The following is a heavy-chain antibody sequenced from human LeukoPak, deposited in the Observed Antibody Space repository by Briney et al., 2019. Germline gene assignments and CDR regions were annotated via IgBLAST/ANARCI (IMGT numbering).Heavy chain of an antibody. V-gene: IGHV3-48*04. J-gene: IGHJ4*02. Sequence: PGGSLRLSCAASGFTLSSYSMNWVRQAPGKGLEWVSYISSSSSTIYYADSVKGRFTISRDDAKNSLYLQMNSLMAEDTAVYYCARDVAYYHDSSGLLGFDYWGQGTLVTVSS. D-gene: IGHD3-22*01. CDR3: ARDVAYYHDSSGLLGFDY. CDR1: GFTLSSYS. CDR2: ISSSSSTI.